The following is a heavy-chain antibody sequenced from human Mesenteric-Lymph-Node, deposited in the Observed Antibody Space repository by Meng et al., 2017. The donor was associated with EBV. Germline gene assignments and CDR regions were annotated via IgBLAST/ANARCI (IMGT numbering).Heavy chain of an antibody. CDR1: GASISSNNW. V-gene: IGHV4-4*02. Sequence: QVQLQRGGAGLLKPSETRSLTCGVSGASISSNNWWSWVRQTPGQGLQWIGKIYHSGGTNYNPSLASRVTISVDKSKNQFSLNLRSVTAADTGVYYCATSVQYCRSSDCFHWLDPWGQGTLVTVSS. D-gene: IGHD2-2*01. J-gene: IGHJ5*02. CDR3: ATSVQYCRSSDCFHWLDP. CDR2: IYHSGGT.